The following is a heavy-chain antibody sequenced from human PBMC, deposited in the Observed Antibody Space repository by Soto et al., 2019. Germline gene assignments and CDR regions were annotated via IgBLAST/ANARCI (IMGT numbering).Heavy chain of an antibody. V-gene: IGHV1-69*01. Sequence: QVQLVQSGAEVKKPGSSVKVSCKASGGTFSSYAISWVRQAPGQGLEWMGGIIPIFGTANYAQKFQGRVTITADESTSTAYVELSSLRSEDTAVYYCARHYDSSGYYYGYYYGMDVWGQGTTVTVSS. CDR3: ARHYDSSGYYYGYYYGMDV. D-gene: IGHD3-22*01. CDR1: GGTFSSYA. J-gene: IGHJ6*02. CDR2: IIPIFGTA.